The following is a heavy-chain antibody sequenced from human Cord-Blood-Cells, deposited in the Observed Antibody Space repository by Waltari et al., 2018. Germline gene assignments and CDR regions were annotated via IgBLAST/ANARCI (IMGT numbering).Heavy chain of an antibody. V-gene: IGHV5-51*01. CDR3: ARQPDNWNYVDY. D-gene: IGHD1-20*01. J-gene: IGHJ4*02. Sequence: EVQLVQSGAKVKMPGESLKIYCRGSGYSFPSYCIGSVRQMPGKGLEWSGIIYPGYSDTRYSPSFQGQVTSSADKAISTAYLQWSSLKASDTAMYYCARQPDNWNYVDYWGQGTLVTVSS. CDR1: GYSFPSYC. CDR2: IYPGYSDT.